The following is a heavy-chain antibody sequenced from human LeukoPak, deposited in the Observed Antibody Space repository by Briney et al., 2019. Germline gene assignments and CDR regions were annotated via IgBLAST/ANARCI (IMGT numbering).Heavy chain of an antibody. D-gene: IGHD2-8*01. CDR1: GYTFTSYD. CDR2: MNPDTGNT. CDR3: ARGSTTRILYFVRRGWFDP. Sequence: ASVKVSCKASGYTFTSYDINWVRQAAGQGLEWMGWMNPDTGNTGYAQKFQGRVTMTRNTSISTAYMELSSLRSEDTAVYYCARGSTTRILYFVRRGWFDPWGQGTLVTVSS. J-gene: IGHJ5*02. V-gene: IGHV1-8*01.